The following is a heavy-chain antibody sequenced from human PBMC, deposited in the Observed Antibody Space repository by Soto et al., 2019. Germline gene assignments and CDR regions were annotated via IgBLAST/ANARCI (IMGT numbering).Heavy chain of an antibody. CDR3: AREVVVGATQDYYGMDV. CDR2: IYYSGST. J-gene: IGHJ6*02. Sequence: SETLSLTCTVPGGSISSSSYYWGWIRQPPGKGLEWIGSIYYSGSTYYNPSLKSRVTISVDTSKNQFSLKLSSVTAADTAVYYCAREVVVGATQDYYGMDVWGQGTTVTVSS. D-gene: IGHD1-26*01. CDR1: GGSISSSSYY. V-gene: IGHV4-39*02.